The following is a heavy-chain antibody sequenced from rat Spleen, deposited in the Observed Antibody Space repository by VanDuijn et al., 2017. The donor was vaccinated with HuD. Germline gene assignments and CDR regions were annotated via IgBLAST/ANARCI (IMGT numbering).Heavy chain of an antibody. CDR3: TRASYSGGVLYTTDY. V-gene: IGHV5-22*01. D-gene: IGHD1-6*01. Sequence: EVQLVESDGGLVQPGRSLKLSCAASGFTFSDYYMAWVRQAPEKGLEWVASISYDGNSTYYGDSVKGRFTISRDNAKRNLNLQMNSLRSEDTATYYCTRASYSGGVLYTTDYWGQGVMVTVSS. CDR2: ISYDGNST. CDR1: GFTFSDYY. J-gene: IGHJ2*01.